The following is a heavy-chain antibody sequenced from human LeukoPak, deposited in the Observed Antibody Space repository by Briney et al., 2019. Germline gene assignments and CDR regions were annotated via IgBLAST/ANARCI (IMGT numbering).Heavy chain of an antibody. Sequence: GGSLRLSCAASGFTFSSYAMHWVRQAPGKGLEWVAVISYDGSNKYYADSVKGRFTISRDNSENTLYLQMNSLRAEDTAVYYCAREGGYSSSSMEGDWFDPWGQGTLVTVSS. CDR1: GFTFSSYA. J-gene: IGHJ5*02. CDR2: ISYDGSNK. V-gene: IGHV3-30-3*01. D-gene: IGHD6-6*01. CDR3: AREGGYSSSSMEGDWFDP.